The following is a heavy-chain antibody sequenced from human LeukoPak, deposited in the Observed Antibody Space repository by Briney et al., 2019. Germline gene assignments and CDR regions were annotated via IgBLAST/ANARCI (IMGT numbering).Heavy chain of an antibody. CDR3: AREKLPETSYYYYYGMDV. D-gene: IGHD1-1*01. CDR2: ISYDASNK. CDR1: GFTFSSYA. V-gene: IGHV3-30-3*01. Sequence: PGGSLRLSGAASGFTFSSYAMHWARQAPGKGLEWVAVISYDASNKYYADSVKGRFTISRDNSKKTLYLQMNSLRAEDTAVYYCAREKLPETSYYYYYGMDVWGQGTTVTVSS. J-gene: IGHJ6*02.